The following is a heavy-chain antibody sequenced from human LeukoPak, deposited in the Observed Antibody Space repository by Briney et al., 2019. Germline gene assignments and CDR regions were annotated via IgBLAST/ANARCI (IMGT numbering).Heavy chain of an antibody. Sequence: ASVKVSCKASGYTFTSYDINWVRQATGQGLEWMGWMNPNSGNTGYAQKFQGRVTMTRNTSISTAYMELSSLRSEDMAVYYCARLVYDWLRVHYFDYWGQGTLVTVSS. CDR3: ARLVYDWLRVHYFDY. CDR2: MNPNSGNT. CDR1: GYTFTSYD. J-gene: IGHJ4*02. D-gene: IGHD3-9*01. V-gene: IGHV1-8*01.